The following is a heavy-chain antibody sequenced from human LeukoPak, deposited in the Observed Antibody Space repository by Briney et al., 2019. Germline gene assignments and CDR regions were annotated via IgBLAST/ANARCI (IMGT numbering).Heavy chain of an antibody. Sequence: GGSLRLSCPASGFTFSSYEMNWVGQAPGKGREGVSYISSSGRTIYNPDSVRGGFTISRDIPKNSLYLQINSLRAEDTAVYYFARAPGYSSSWFKPDYNYNGMDVWGQGTTVTVSS. CDR1: GFTFSSYE. J-gene: IGHJ6*02. V-gene: IGHV3-48*03. D-gene: IGHD6-13*01. CDR2: ISSSGRTI. CDR3: ARAPGYSSSWFKPDYNYNGMDV.